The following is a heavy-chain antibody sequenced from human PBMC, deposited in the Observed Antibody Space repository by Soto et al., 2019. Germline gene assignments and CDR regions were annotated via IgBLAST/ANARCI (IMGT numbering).Heavy chain of an antibody. Sequence: GEALNICCTGSGYRFTTYWINWVRQMPGKGLEWVGRIDPNDSYTSYSPSFQGHVTISADKSIKTAYLQWSSLKASDTAMYYCERAPTVPGRGAFGIWGQGTMDPVSS. J-gene: IGHJ3*02. V-gene: IGHV5-10-1*01. CDR2: IDPNDSYT. CDR1: GYRFTTYW. D-gene: IGHD6-19*01. CDR3: ERAPTVPGRGAFGI.